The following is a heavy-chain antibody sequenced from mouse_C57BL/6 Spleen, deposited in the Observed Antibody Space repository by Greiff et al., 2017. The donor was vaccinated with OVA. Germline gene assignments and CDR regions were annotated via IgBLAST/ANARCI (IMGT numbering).Heavy chain of an antibody. D-gene: IGHD1-1*01. CDR2: ISDGGSYT. CDR3: AKDRNYGSPLYAMDY. Sequence: DVMLVESGGGLVKPGGSLTLSCAASGFTFSSYAMSWVRQTPEKRLEWVATISDGGSYTYYPDNVKGRFTISRDNAKNNLYLQMSHLKSEDTAMYYCAKDRNYGSPLYAMDYWGQGTSVTVSS. CDR1: GFTFSSYA. V-gene: IGHV5-4*01. J-gene: IGHJ4*01.